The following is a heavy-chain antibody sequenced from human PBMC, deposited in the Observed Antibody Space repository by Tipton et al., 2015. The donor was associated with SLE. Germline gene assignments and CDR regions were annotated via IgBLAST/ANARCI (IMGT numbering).Heavy chain of an antibody. Sequence: TLSLTCTVSGASVSSSVYNWGWIRQPPGKGLEWLGTIFYDGNTYYNPSLKSRVTVSVDTSKNQFSLRQTSVTAADTAVYYCAKSGFGRGSYFHHWGQGTLVSVSS. CDR1: GASVSSSVYN. CDR2: IFYDGNT. V-gene: IGHV4-39*07. J-gene: IGHJ1*01. D-gene: IGHD5-12*01. CDR3: AKSGFGRGSYFHH.